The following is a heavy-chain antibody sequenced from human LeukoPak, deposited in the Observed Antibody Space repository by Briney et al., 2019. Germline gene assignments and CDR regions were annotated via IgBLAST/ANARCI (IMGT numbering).Heavy chain of an antibody. V-gene: IGHV1-2*02. CDR2: INPNSGGT. CDR3: ATAYGDLNYFDY. CDR1: GYTFTGYY. D-gene: IGHD4-17*01. J-gene: IGHJ4*02. Sequence: ASVKVSCKASGYTFTGYYMHWVRQAPGQGLEWMGWINPNSGGTNYAQKFQGRVTMTEDTSTDTAYMELSSLRSEDTAVYYCATAYGDLNYFDYWGQGTLVTVSS.